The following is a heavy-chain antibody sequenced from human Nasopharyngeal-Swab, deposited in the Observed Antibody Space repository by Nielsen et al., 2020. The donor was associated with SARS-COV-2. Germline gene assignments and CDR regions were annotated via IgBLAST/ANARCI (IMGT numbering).Heavy chain of an antibody. V-gene: IGHV3-23*01. Sequence: ETLSLTCTVSGGAIDSLNSYWSWVRQAPGKGLEWVAAIVGSGDISGSGGNTYYADSVKGRFTISRDNSKNTLSLQMNSLRAEDTAVYYCAKDLRGPYFFWGQGTLVTVSS. CDR3: AKDLRGPYFF. D-gene: IGHD2/OR15-2a*01. CDR2: IVGSGDISGSGGNT. CDR1: GGAIDSLNSY. J-gene: IGHJ4*02.